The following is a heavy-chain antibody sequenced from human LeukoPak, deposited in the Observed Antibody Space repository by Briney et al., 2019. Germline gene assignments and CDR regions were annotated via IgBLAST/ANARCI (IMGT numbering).Heavy chain of an antibody. CDR1: EFTFSSYA. CDR2: ISWNSGSI. J-gene: IGHJ5*02. Sequence: GGSLRLSCAASEFTFSSYAMYWVRQAPGKGLEWVSGISWNSGSIAYADSVKGRFTISRDNAKNSLYLQMNSLRAEDTALYYCVKGRWFGELLSWGQGTLVSVSS. CDR3: VKGRWFGELLS. V-gene: IGHV3-9*01. D-gene: IGHD3-10*01.